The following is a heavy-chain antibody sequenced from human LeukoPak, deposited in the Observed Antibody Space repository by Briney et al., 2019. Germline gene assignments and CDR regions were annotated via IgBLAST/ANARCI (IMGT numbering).Heavy chain of an antibody. CDR3: ARVQVPLDYYYMDV. V-gene: IGHV3-74*01. CDR1: GFTFSSYW. J-gene: IGHJ6*03. CDR2: INSDGSST. Sequence: PGGSLRLSCAASGFTFSSYWMHWVRQAPGKGLVWVSRINSDGSSTSYADSVEGRFTISRDNAKNTLYLQMNSLRAEDTAVYYCARVQVPLDYYYMDVWGKGTTVTVSS. D-gene: IGHD1-1*01.